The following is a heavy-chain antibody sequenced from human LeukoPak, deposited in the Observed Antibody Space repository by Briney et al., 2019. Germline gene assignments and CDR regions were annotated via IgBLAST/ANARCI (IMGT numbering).Heavy chain of an antibody. CDR3: AKVNWDKLEVFDY. CDR1: GFTFSSYA. Sequence: GGSLRLSCAASGFTFSSYAMNWVRQAPGKGLEWVSTICVRSGNTYYADSVKGRFTISRDNSKDTLSLLMNRLTADDTAIYYCAKVNWDKLEVFDYWGQGTLVTVSS. CDR2: ICVRSGNT. J-gene: IGHJ4*02. D-gene: IGHD1/OR15-1a*01. V-gene: IGHV3-23*01.